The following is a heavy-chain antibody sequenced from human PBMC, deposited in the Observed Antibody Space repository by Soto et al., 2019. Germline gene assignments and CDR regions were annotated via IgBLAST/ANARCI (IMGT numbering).Heavy chain of an antibody. CDR1: GFTFSSYS. D-gene: IGHD2-2*01. CDR3: AREGDIVVVPAANWFDP. CDR2: ISSSSSTI. V-gene: IGHV3-48*02. Sequence: VGSLRLSCAASGFTFSSYSMNWVRQAPGKGLEWVSYISSSSSTIYYADSVKGRFTISRDNAKNSLYLQMNSLRDEDTAVYYCAREGDIVVVPAANWFDPWGQGTLVTVSS. J-gene: IGHJ5*02.